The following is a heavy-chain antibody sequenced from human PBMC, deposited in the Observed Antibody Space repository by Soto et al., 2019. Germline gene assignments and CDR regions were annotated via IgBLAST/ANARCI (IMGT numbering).Heavy chain of an antibody. J-gene: IGHJ5*01. D-gene: IGHD3-10*01. CDR2: VYYNENT. CDR1: GASINNFAYY. CDR3: ARRERYYGSPGWFDP. Sequence: SETLSLTCSVSGASINNFAYYWGWIRRPPGKGLEWIGTVYYNENTYYNPSLRSRVAISVDTAKNQFSLNLRSVTAADTAVYFCARRERYYGSPGWFDPWGQGTLVTVSS. V-gene: IGHV4-39*01.